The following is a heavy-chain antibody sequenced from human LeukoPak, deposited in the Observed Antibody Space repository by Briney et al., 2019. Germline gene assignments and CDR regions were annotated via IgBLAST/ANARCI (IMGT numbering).Heavy chain of an antibody. J-gene: IGHJ4*02. CDR2: IHIGGRT. V-gene: IGHV4-4*08. CDR1: GDSIRSFY. Sequence: SETLSLTCSVSGDSIRSFYWNWLRQSPEKGLEWIGNIHIGGRTEYNPSLRSRVAIVGDTSKNQLSLKLTSVTTADTAVYYCARGLWPPPGLVPFDYWGQGRLVTVSS. CDR3: ARGLWPPPGLVPFDY. D-gene: IGHD3-10*01.